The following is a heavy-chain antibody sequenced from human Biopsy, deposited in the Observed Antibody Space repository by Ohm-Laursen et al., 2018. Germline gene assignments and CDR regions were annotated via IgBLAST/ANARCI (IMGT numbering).Heavy chain of an antibody. V-gene: IGHV4-59*12. J-gene: IGHJ4*02. CDR2: SHYSGST. CDR3: AREKYDGSDHYSSPFDS. CDR1: GRPIGRDY. Sequence: SDTLSLLRTVSGRPIGRDYRAWTRQPSGKGLEWIAYSHYSGSTNQNPYLRHRVTISVDTSKNQFSLKVICVTAADPAVYYCAREKYDGSDHYSSPFDSWGQGALVTVSS. D-gene: IGHD3-22*01.